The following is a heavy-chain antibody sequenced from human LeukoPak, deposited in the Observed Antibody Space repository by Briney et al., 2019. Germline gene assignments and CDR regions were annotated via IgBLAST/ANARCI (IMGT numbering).Heavy chain of an antibody. Sequence: SETLSLTCAVYGGSFSGYYWSWIRQPPGKGLEWIGEINHSGSTNYNPSLKSRVTISVDTSKSQFSPKLSSVTAADTAVYYCARGRSGSYVSFYYYYGMDVWGQGTTVTVSS. CDR3: ARGRSGSYVSFYYYYGMDV. J-gene: IGHJ6*02. D-gene: IGHD1-26*01. CDR1: GGSFSGYY. CDR2: INHSGST. V-gene: IGHV4-34*01.